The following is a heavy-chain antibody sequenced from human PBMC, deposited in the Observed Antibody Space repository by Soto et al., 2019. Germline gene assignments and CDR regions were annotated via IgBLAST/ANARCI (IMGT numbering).Heavy chain of an antibody. CDR1: GGSIYSGDYF. Sequence: SETLSLTCSVSGGSIYSGDYFWTWIRQSPGKGLEWFGYIHSSGSPYYTPYLKSRVAISADTSKNQFSLKLSSVTAADTAVYSCARLDGYYNYMDVWGKGTTVTVYS. CDR2: IHSSGSP. V-gene: IGHV4-30-4*01. J-gene: IGHJ6*03. CDR3: ARLDGYYNYMDV.